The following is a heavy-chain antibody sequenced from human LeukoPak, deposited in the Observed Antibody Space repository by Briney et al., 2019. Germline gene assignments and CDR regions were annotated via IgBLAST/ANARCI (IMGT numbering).Heavy chain of an antibody. V-gene: IGHV4-34*01. J-gene: IGHJ4*02. Sequence: SETLSLTCAVYGGSFSGYYWSWIRQPPGKGLEWIGEINHSGSTNYNPPLKSRVTISVDTSKNQFSLKLSSVTAADTAVYYCARGHGIFSSFGVVVYWGQGTLVTVSS. CDR3: ARGHGIFSSFGVVVY. CDR1: GGSFSGYY. D-gene: IGHD3-3*01. CDR2: INHSGST.